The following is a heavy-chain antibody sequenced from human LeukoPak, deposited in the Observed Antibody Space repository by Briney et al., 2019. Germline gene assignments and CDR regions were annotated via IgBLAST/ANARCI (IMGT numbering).Heavy chain of an antibody. J-gene: IGHJ4*02. V-gene: IGHV3-33*01. CDR1: GFTFSIYG. CDR3: ARASGPFDY. Sequence: GGSLRLSCAASGFTFSIYGMHWVRQAPGKGLEWVAVIWNDGSNKYYADSVKGRFTISRDNSTNTLYLQMNSLRAEDTAVYSCARASGPFDYWGQGTLVTVSS. CDR2: IWNDGSNK. D-gene: IGHD3-10*01.